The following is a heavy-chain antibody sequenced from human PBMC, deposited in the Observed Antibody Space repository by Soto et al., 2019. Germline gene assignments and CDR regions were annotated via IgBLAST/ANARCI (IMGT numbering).Heavy chain of an antibody. D-gene: IGHD2-15*01. CDR1: GFTFSNYW. J-gene: IGHJ6*03. CDR3: ARGDCVGGSCYSLAGSFYYYMEV. CDR2: INSDGSVS. Sequence: EVKLVESGGGLVQPGGSLRLSCAASGFTFSNYWMYWVRQAPGQGLVWVSRINSDGSVSSYADSVKGRLTISRDNVKNTLYLKMNGLRVEDTAVYYCARGDCVGGSCYSLAGSFYYYMEVWGKGTTVTVFS. V-gene: IGHV3-74*01.